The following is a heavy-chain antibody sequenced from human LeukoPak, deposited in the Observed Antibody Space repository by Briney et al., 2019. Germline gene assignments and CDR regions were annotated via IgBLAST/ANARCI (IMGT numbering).Heavy chain of an antibody. CDR2: ISVYNGNT. D-gene: IGHD3-3*01. CDR3: ARGLPLWIFGAVPED. CDR1: GYTFANFG. V-gene: IGHV1-18*01. J-gene: IGHJ4*02. Sequence: GASVKVSCKASGYTFANFGITWVRQAPGQGLEWMGWISVYNGNTNYAQNLQGRVTLTTDTSTSTAYMELRSLRSDDTAVYYCARGLPLWIFGAVPEDWGQGTLVTVSS.